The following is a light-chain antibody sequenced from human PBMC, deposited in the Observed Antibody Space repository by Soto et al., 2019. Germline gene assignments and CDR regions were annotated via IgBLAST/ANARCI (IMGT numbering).Light chain of an antibody. J-gene: IGLJ1*01. CDR1: SSNIGAGYD. CDR3: QSYDSSLSGYV. Sequence: QSVLTQPPSVSGAPGQRVTISCTGSSSNIGAGYDVHWYQQLSGDPHGVPARFSGSKSGTSASLAIAGLQAEDEGDYYCQSYDSSLSGYVFGTGTKVTVL. V-gene: IGLV1-40*01.